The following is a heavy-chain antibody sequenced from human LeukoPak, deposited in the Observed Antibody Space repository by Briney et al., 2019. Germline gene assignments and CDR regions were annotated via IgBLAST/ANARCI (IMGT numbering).Heavy chain of an antibody. D-gene: IGHD2-2*01. CDR1: GFTFSSYS. CDR3: AKGGGSTTTSAMRF. Sequence: PTGGSLRLSCAASGFTFSSYSMSWVRQAPGKGLEWVLAISGSGGSTYYADSVKGRFTISRDNSKNTLYLQMSSLRAEDTAVYYCAKGGGSTTTSAMRFWGQGTLVTVSS. J-gene: IGHJ4*02. CDR2: ISGSGGST. V-gene: IGHV3-23*01.